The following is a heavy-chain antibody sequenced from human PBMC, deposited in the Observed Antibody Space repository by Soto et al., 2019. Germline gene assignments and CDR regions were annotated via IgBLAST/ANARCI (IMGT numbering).Heavy chain of an antibody. CDR1: GYTFTSYD. Sequence: ETVSCPSSGYTFTSYDINWVRQATGQGLEWMGWMNPNSGNTGYAQKFQGRVTMTRNTSISTAYMELSSLRSEDTAVYYCARGQRNNDGGSGYMGPYGMDGWGQGSTVTVSS. D-gene: IGHD3-3*01. CDR2: MNPNSGNT. J-gene: IGHJ6*02. CDR3: ARGQRNNDGGSGYMGPYGMDG. V-gene: IGHV1-8*01.